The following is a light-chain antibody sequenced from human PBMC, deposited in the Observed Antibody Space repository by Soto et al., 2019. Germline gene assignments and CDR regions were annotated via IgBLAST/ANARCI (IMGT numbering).Light chain of an antibody. CDR3: QQYNNWPPMA. CDR1: QSVSSN. J-gene: IGKJ1*01. CDR2: GAS. Sequence: EIVMTQSPATLSVSPGERATLSRRASQSVSSNLAWYQQKPGQAPRLLIYGASTRATGIPARFSGSGSGTDFTLTISSLQSEDFAVYYWQQYNNWPPMAFGQGTKVEIK. V-gene: IGKV3-15*01.